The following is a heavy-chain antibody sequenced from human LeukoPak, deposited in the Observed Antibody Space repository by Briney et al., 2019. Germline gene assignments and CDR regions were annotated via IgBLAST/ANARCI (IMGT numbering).Heavy chain of an antibody. V-gene: IGHV3-30-3*01. CDR1: GFTFSSYA. D-gene: IGHD6-6*01. CDR3: ARVYSSSSDDAFDI. Sequence: GRSLRLSCAASGFTFSSYAMHWVRQAPGKGLEWVAVISYDGSNKYYADSVKGRFTISRDNSKNTLYLQMNSLRAEDTAVYYCARVYSSSSDDAFDIWGQGTMVTVSS. J-gene: IGHJ3*02. CDR2: ISYDGSNK.